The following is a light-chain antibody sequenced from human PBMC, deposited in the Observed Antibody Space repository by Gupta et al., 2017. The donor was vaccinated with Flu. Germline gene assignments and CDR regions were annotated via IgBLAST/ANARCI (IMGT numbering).Light chain of an antibody. CDR1: SGHSSYA. Sequence: QLVLTQSPSASASLGASVKLTCTLSSGHSSYAIAWPQQQPEKGPRYLMKLNSDGSHSKGDGIPDRFSGSSSGAERYLTISSLQSEDEADYYCQTWGTGMGVFGGGTKLTVL. CDR3: QTWGTGMGV. J-gene: IGLJ3*02. CDR2: LNSDGSH. V-gene: IGLV4-69*01.